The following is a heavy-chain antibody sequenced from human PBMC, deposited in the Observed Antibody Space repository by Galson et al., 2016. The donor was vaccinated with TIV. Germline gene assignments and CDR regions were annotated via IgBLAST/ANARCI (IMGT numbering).Heavy chain of an antibody. CDR3: ARDRRQCGNECYLYYYYGMDV. D-gene: IGHD2-21*01. CDR1: GFIVSSNY. CDR2: IYSGGST. Sequence: SLRLSCAASGFIVSSNYMTWVRQAPGKGLEWVSLIYSGGSTSYADSVKGRFTISRDNSKNTVYLQMNSLRAEDTAVYYCARDRRQCGNECYLYYYYGMDVWGQGTTVTVSS. J-gene: IGHJ6*02. V-gene: IGHV3-66*02.